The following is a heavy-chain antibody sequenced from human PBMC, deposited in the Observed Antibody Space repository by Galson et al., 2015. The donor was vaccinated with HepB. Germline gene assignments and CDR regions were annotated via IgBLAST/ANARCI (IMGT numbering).Heavy chain of an antibody. CDR2: ILYDGGNK. Sequence: SLRLSCAASGFTFSTYGMHWVRQAPGKGLEWVADILYDGGNKYYADSVKGRFTISRDNSKNTVYLQMNSLRTEDAAVYYCAKEGSPYYYYNSMDVWGQGTTVTVSS. V-gene: IGHV3-30*18. CDR3: AKEGSPYYYYNSMDV. D-gene: IGHD3-10*01. J-gene: IGHJ6*02. CDR1: GFTFSTYG.